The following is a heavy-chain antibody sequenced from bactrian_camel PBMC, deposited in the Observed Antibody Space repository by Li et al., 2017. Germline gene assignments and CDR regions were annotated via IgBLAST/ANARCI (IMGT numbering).Heavy chain of an antibody. J-gene: IGHJ4*01. Sequence: HVQLVESGGGPVQAGGSLRLSCSASGFTFSSYDMTWVRRAPGKGLEWVSSVYSDGTYTYYADSLKGRFTISRDNAKNTVYLEMHSLNTEDTAVYYCTGGGFITSWGQGTQVTVS. CDR2: VYSDGTYT. CDR3: TGGGFITS. V-gene: IGHV3S6*01. CDR1: GFTFSSYD. D-gene: IGHD5*01.